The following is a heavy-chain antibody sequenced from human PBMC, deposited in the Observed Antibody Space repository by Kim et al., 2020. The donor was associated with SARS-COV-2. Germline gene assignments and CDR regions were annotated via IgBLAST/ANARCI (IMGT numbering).Heavy chain of an antibody. J-gene: IGHJ3*02. CDR2: IKSKTDGGTT. Sequence: GGSLRLSCAASGFTFSNAWMSWVRQAPGKGLEWVGRIKSKTDGGTTDYAAPVKGRFTISRDDSKNTLYLQMNSLKTEDTAVYYCTTDKAGYCSSTSCYARERDAFDIGGQGKMVTVSS. V-gene: IGHV3-15*01. CDR3: TTDKAGYCSSTSCYARERDAFDI. D-gene: IGHD2-2*01. CDR1: GFTFSNAW.